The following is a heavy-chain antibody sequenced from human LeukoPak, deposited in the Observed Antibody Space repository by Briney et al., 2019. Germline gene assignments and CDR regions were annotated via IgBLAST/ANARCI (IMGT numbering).Heavy chain of an antibody. CDR2: IYYSGST. J-gene: IGHJ3*02. Sequence: SETLSLTCTVSGGSISSNSYYGGWIRQSPGKGLEWIGSIYYSGSTYYNPSLKSRVTISVDTSKNQFSLKLSSVTAADTAVYYCARGGVSSGDDAFDIWGQGTMVTVSS. D-gene: IGHD3-22*01. CDR3: ARGGVSSGDDAFDI. V-gene: IGHV4-39*07. CDR1: GGSISSNSYY.